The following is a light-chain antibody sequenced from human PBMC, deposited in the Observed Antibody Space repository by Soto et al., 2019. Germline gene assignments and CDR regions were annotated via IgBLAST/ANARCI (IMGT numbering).Light chain of an antibody. Sequence: DMQMTQSPSSLAASVGDRITITCWASQDISNYLAWYQQKPGKVPKLLIYGASTLQSGVPSRFSGGGSASGSGTDFTLTISSLQPEDVATYYCQKYDSAPLTFGGGTKVEIK. V-gene: IGKV1-27*01. CDR2: GAS. J-gene: IGKJ4*01. CDR3: QKYDSAPLT. CDR1: QDISNY.